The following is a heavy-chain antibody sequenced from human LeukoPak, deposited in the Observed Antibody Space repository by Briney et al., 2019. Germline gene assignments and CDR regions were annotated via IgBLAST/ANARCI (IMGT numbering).Heavy chain of an antibody. CDR3: ARGGSSSWNPQYYYYGMDV. Sequence: SVKVSCKASGGTFSSYAISWVRQAPGQGLEWMGGIIPIFGTANYAQKFQGRVTITADESTSTAYMELSSLRSEDTAVYYCARGGSSSWNPQYYYYGMDVWGQGTTVAVSS. V-gene: IGHV1-69*13. CDR1: GGTFSSYA. J-gene: IGHJ6*02. CDR2: IIPIFGTA. D-gene: IGHD6-13*01.